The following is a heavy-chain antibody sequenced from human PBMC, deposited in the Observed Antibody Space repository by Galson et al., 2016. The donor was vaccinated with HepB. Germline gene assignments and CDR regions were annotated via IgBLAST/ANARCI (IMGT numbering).Heavy chain of an antibody. CDR2: IKTKADGGTT. Sequence: SLRLSCAASGFTFSNYAMTWVRQAPGKGLEWVGRIKTKADGGTTDYVAPVKGRFTISRDDSKTTLYLQMNTLKIEDTAVYYCATGFGDSWGQGTLVTVSS. CDR3: ATGFGDS. CDR1: GFTFSNYA. D-gene: IGHD3-16*01. J-gene: IGHJ4*02. V-gene: IGHV3-15*01.